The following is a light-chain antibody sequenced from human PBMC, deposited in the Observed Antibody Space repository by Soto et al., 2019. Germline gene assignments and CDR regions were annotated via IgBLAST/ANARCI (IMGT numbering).Light chain of an antibody. Sequence: DIQMTQSPSSLSASVGDRVTITCRASQTISGYLNWYQQKPGKAPELLIYAASYLGNGVPSRFSGSGSGTDFTLTISSLQPEDFATYYCQQSYSTPHTFGQGTRLEIK. CDR3: QQSYSTPHT. J-gene: IGKJ5*01. CDR1: QTISGY. CDR2: AAS. V-gene: IGKV1-39*01.